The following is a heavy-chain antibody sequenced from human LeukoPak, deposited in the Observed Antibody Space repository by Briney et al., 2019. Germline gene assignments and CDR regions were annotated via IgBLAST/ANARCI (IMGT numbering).Heavy chain of an antibody. D-gene: IGHD2-15*01. CDR3: ARASVENTLRIDDY. Sequence: ASVKVSCKASGYTFTYYYMHWVRQAPGQGLEWMGWINPYSGDTNYAQKFQGRVTMTRDTSIATAYMDLSRLKSDDTAVYYCARASVENTLRIDDYWGQGTLVTVSS. V-gene: IGHV1-2*02. CDR1: GYTFTYYY. J-gene: IGHJ4*02. CDR2: INPYSGDT.